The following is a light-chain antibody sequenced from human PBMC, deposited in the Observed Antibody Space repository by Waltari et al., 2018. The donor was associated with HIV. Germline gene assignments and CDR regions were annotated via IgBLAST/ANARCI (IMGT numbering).Light chain of an antibody. V-gene: IGKV1-33*01. Sequence: DIQMTQSPSSLSASVGDRVTITCQASQDISTYLNWYQHKPGKAPKLLIYDTSNLETGVPSRFSGSGSGTVFTFTISSLQPEDIATYYCQQYDNTVLTFGPGTKVDIK. CDR3: QQYDNTVLT. CDR2: DTS. J-gene: IGKJ3*01. CDR1: QDISTY.